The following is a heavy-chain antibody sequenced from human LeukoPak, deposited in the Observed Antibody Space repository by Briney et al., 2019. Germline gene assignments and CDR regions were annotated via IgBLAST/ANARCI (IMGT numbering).Heavy chain of an antibody. J-gene: IGHJ5*02. V-gene: IGHV4-30-4*08. D-gene: IGHD3-3*01. CDR2: IYYSGST. CDR3: AREGDDFWSGYYRHNWFDP. CDR1: GGSISSGNYY. Sequence: PSETLSLTCTVSGGSISSGNYYWSWMRQPPGKGLEWIGYIYYSGSTYYNPSLKSRVTISVDTSKNQFSLKLSSVTAADTAVYYCAREGDDFWSGYYRHNWFDPWGQGTLVTVSS.